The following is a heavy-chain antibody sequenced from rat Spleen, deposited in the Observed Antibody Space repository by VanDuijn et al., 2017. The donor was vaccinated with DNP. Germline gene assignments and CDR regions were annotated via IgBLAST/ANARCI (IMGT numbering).Heavy chain of an antibody. D-gene: IGHD1-3*01. CDR1: GFTFSDYA. Sequence: EVQLVESGGGLVQPGNSLKLSCAASGFTFSDYAMAWVRQSLKKGLEWVAVIIYDGSNTHYRDSVKGRFTISRDNATSTLYLQMNSLRSEHTATYYCASLWTLVYWGQGTLVTVSS. CDR3: ASLWTLVY. V-gene: IGHV5-17*01. CDR2: IIYDGSNT. J-gene: IGHJ3*01.